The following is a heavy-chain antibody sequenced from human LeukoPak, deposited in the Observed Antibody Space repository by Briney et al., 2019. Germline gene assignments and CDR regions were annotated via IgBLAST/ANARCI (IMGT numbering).Heavy chain of an antibody. CDR1: GFTFSDYY. V-gene: IGHV3-11*01. CDR3: AKLRTGPNDY. CDR2: ISHSGRTM. D-gene: IGHD1-7*01. J-gene: IGHJ4*02. Sequence: GGSLRLSCAASGFTFSDYYMSWIRQAPGKGLEWVSYISHSGRTMYYADSVKGRFTISRDNAKNSLYLQMNSLRAEDTAVYYCAKLRTGPNDYWGQGTLVTVSS.